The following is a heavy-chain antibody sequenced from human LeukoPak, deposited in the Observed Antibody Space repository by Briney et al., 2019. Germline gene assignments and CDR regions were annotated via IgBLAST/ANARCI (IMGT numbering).Heavy chain of an antibody. Sequence: SETLSLTCSVSGASISTSYWYWIRQPPGKGLEWIGYIHYSGDINYNPSLKSRVTISAYTSKNQLSLKLSSVTAADTAVYYCARVGCSGGSCYPDYWGQGTLVTVSS. V-gene: IGHV4-59*01. CDR3: ARVGCSGGSCYPDY. CDR1: GASISTSY. J-gene: IGHJ4*02. D-gene: IGHD2-15*01. CDR2: IHYSGDI.